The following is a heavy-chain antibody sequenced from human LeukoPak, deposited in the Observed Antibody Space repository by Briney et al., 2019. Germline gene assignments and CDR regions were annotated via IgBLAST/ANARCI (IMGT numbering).Heavy chain of an antibody. CDR1: GGSISSYY. CDR3: ARVRDRSSYFYDLDY. J-gene: IGHJ4*02. CDR2: IHYSGST. Sequence: SETLSLTCTVSGGSISSYYWSWIRQPPGKGLEWIGCIHYSGSTNYNPSLKSRLTISVDTSKNQFSLKLSSVTAADTAVYYCARVRDRSSYFYDLDYWSQGTLVTVSS. D-gene: IGHD3-22*01. V-gene: IGHV4-59*01.